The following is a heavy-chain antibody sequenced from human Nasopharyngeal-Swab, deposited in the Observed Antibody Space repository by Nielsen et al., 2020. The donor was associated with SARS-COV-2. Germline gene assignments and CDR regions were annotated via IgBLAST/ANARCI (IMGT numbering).Heavy chain of an antibody. D-gene: IGHD6-19*01. V-gene: IGHV6-1*01. CDR3: ASGGSGWSHYYYYGMDV. Sequence: SETLSLTCALSGDSVSSNSAAWNWIRQSPSRGLEWLGRTYYRSKWYNDYAVSVKSRITINPDTSKNQFSLQLNSVTPEDTAVYYCASGGSGWSHYYYYGMDVWGQGTTVTVSS. CDR1: GDSVSSNSAA. CDR2: TYYRSKWYN. J-gene: IGHJ6*02.